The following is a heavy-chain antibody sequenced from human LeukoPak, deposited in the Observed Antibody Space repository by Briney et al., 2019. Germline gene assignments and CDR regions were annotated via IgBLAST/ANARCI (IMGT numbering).Heavy chain of an antibody. CDR3: ATSVNSGSTYFDY. CDR1: GGSISSYY. D-gene: IGHD1-26*01. J-gene: IGHJ4*02. V-gene: IGHV4-59*01. CDR2: IYYSGST. Sequence: SETLSLTCTVSGGSISSYYWSWIRQPPEKGLEWIGYIYYSGSTNYNPSLKSRVTISVDTSKNQFTLKLSSVTAADTAVYYCATSVNSGSTYFDYWGQGTLVTVSS.